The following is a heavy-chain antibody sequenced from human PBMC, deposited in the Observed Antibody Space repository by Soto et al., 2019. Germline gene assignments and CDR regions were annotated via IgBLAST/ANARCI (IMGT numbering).Heavy chain of an antibody. CDR1: GFTFSNSA. Sequence: SVKVSCKASGFTFSNSAVQWVRQSRGQRLEWMGWIVVGSGHPNLAQKFQDRVTLTRDMSTGTAYMELSSLRSEDTAVYYCAADVIAVAGDFDHWGQGTQVTVYS. J-gene: IGHJ4*02. V-gene: IGHV1-58*01. CDR2: IVVGSGHP. CDR3: AADVIAVAGDFDH. D-gene: IGHD6-19*01.